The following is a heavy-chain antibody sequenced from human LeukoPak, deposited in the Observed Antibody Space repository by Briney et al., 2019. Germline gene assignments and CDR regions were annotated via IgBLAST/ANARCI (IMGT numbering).Heavy chain of an antibody. J-gene: IGHJ4*02. D-gene: IGHD2-21*01. CDR3: ARGGIPDY. CDR1: GGSISRGSYF. Sequence: SETLSLACTVSGGSISRGSYFWSWIRQPAGKGLEWIGRFYTSGTPNYNPSLKSRVTISVDTSRNQFSLKLSSVTAADTAVYYCARGGIPDYWGQGILVTVSS. CDR2: FYTSGTP. V-gene: IGHV4-61*02.